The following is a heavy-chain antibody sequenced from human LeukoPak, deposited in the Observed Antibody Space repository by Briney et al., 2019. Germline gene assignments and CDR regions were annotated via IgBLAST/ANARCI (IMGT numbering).Heavy chain of an antibody. V-gene: IGHV1-18*01. J-gene: IGHJ4*02. CDR3: ARSSFGRYPSPFDY. CDR2: ISAYNGNT. Sequence: ASVKVSCKASGYTFTSYGIIWVRQAPGQGLEWMGWISAYNGNTNYAQKLQGRVTMTTDTSTSTAYMELRSLRSDDTAVYYCARSSFGRYPSPFDYWGQGTLVTVSS. D-gene: IGHD2-2*01. CDR1: GYTFTSYG.